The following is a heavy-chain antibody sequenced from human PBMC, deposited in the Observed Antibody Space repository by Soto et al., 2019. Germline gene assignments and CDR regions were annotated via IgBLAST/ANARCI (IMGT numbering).Heavy chain of an antibody. CDR3: AKLPSIVGAVVNFDY. D-gene: IGHD1-26*01. V-gene: IGHV3-23*01. CDR2: ISGRGGST. J-gene: IGHJ4*02. CDR1: GFTFGSHA. Sequence: PGGSLRLSCAASGFTFGSHAMIWVRQAPGKGLEWFSAISGRGGSTYYADSVKGGFTISRDNSKNTLYLQMNSLRAEDTAVYYCAKLPSIVGAVVNFDYWGQGTLVTVSS.